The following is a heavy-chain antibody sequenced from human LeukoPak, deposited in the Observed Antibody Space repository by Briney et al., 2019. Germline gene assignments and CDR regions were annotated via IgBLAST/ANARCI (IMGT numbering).Heavy chain of an antibody. Sequence: SQTLSLTCAISGDSVSSSSAAWNWIRQSPSRGLEWLGRTYYRSKWYNDYAVSVRSRITVNPDTSKNQFSLQLNSVTPEDTAVYYCGREDYGGNSGTYFDYWGQGTLVTVSS. V-gene: IGHV6-1*01. CDR2: TYYRSKWYN. CDR3: GREDYGGNSGTYFDY. J-gene: IGHJ4*02. D-gene: IGHD4-23*01. CDR1: GDSVSSSSAA.